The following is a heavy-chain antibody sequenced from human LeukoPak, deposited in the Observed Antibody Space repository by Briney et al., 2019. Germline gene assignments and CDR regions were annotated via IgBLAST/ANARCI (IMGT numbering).Heavy chain of an antibody. Sequence: PGGSLRLSCAASGFTFSTYGMHWVRQAPGKGLEWVTVISYDGSTKYYADSVKGRFTVSRDNSKNTLYLQMNSLRSEDAAVYYCAREPDTAMRTGAFDIWGQGTVVTVSS. CDR2: ISYDGSTK. CDR3: AREPDTAMRTGAFDI. J-gene: IGHJ3*02. CDR1: GFTFSTYG. V-gene: IGHV3-30*03. D-gene: IGHD5-18*01.